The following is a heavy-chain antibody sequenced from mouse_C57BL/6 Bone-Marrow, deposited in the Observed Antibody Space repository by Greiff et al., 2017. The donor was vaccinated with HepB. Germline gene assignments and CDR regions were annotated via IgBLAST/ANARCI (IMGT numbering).Heavy chain of an antibody. CDR1: GYTFTDYE. V-gene: IGHV1-15*01. J-gene: IGHJ3*01. CDR3: TRYDYDDGFAY. D-gene: IGHD2-4*01. CDR2: IDPETGGT. Sequence: VQLQQSGAELVRPGASVMLSCKASGYTFTDYEMHWVKQTPVHGLEWIGAIDPETGGTAYNQKFKGKAILTADKSSSTAYMELRSLTSEDSAVYYCTRYDYDDGFAYWGQGTLVTVSA.